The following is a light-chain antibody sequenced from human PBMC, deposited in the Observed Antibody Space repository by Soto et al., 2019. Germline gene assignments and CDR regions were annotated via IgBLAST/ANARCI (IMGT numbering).Light chain of an antibody. V-gene: IGLV1-47*01. CDR3: AAWDDSLSGYV. J-gene: IGLJ1*01. CDR2: RNN. Sequence: QSSLTQPPSGSGTPGGRVTISCYGSSSNIGSNYVYWYQQLPGTAPKLLIYRNNQRPSGVPDRFSGSKSGTSASLAISGLRSEDEADYYCAAWDDSLSGYVFGTGTKVTVL. CDR1: SSNIGSNY.